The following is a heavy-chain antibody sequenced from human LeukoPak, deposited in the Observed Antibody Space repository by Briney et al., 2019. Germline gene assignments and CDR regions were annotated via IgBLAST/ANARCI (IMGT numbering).Heavy chain of an antibody. V-gene: IGHV1-18*01. CDR1: GYTFNHHG. D-gene: IGHD5-12*01. CDR2: ISCYNGDT. Sequence: ASVKVSCKASGYTFNHHGISWVRQAPGQGREWMGWISCYNGDTMYARNVQGRVTMTTDTSTRTAYIELRRLRSDDTAMYYCARDPSNSAGYHAHFDSWGQGALVTVSS. CDR3: ARDPSNSAGYHAHFDS. J-gene: IGHJ4*02.